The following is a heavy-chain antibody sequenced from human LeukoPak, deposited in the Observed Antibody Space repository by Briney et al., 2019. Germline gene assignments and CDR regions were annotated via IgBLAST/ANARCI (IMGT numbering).Heavy chain of an antibody. CDR2: IYYSGST. J-gene: IGHJ6*02. D-gene: IGHD5-18*01. CDR3: ARDRGIQLSVRASYGMDV. CDR1: GGSISSGGYY. V-gene: IGHV4-31*03. Sequence: SETLSLTCTVSGGSISSGGYYWSWIRQHPGQGLEWIGYIYYSGSTYYNPSLKSRVTISVDTSKNQFSLKLSSVTAADTAVYYCARDRGIQLSVRASYGMDVWGQGTTVTVSS.